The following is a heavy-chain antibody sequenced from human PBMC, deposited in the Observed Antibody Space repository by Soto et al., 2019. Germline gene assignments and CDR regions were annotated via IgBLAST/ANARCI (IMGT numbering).Heavy chain of an antibody. Sequence: PGGSLRLSCAASGFTFSDYYMSWIRQAPGKGLEWVSYISSSSSYTNYADSVKGRFTISRDNAKNSLYLQMNSLRAEDTAVYYCARDRYYDRSPDAFDIWGQATMVTVS. CDR1: GFTFSDYY. CDR2: ISSSSSYT. CDR3: ARDRYYDRSPDAFDI. V-gene: IGHV3-11*06. D-gene: IGHD3-22*01. J-gene: IGHJ3*02.